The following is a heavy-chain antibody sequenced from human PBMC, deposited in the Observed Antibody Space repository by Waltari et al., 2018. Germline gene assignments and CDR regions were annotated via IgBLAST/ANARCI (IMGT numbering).Heavy chain of an antibody. J-gene: IGHJ4*02. CDR2: ISWNSGSI. CDR3: AKWGMVVVAATPGY. Sequence: EVQLVESGGGLVQPGRSLRLSCAASGFTFDDYAMHWVRQAPGKGLEWVSGISWNSGSIGYADSVKGRFTISRDNAKNSLYLQMNSLRAEDTAVYYCAKWGMVVVAATPGYWGQGTLVTVSS. V-gene: IGHV3-9*01. D-gene: IGHD2-15*01. CDR1: GFTFDDYA.